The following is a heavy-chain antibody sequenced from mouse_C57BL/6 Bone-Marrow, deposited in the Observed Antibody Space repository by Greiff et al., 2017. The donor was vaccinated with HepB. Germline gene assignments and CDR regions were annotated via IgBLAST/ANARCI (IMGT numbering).Heavy chain of an antibody. D-gene: IGHD2-3*01. CDR3: ARDLDYDGFWFAY. V-gene: IGHV3-6*01. J-gene: IGHJ3*01. Sequence: EVKLQESGPGLVKPSQSLSLTCSVTGYSITSGYYWNWIRQFPGNKLEWMGYISYDGSNNYNPSLKNRISITRDTSKNQFFLKLNSVTTEDTATYYCARDLDYDGFWFAYWGQGTLVTVSA. CDR1: GYSITSGYY. CDR2: ISYDGSN.